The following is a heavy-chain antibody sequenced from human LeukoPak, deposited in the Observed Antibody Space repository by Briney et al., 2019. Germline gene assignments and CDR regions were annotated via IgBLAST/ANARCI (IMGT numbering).Heavy chain of an antibody. CDR1: GYTFTSYA. J-gene: IGHJ3*02. V-gene: IGHV1-3*01. CDR3: ARDPTISDDAFDI. CDR2: INAGNGNT. Sequence: ASVKVSCKASGYTFTSYAMHWVRQAPGQRLEWMGWINAGNGNTKYSQKFQGRVTITRDTSASTDYMELSSLRSEDTAVYYCARDPTISDDAFDIWGQGTMVTVSS. D-gene: IGHD3-9*01.